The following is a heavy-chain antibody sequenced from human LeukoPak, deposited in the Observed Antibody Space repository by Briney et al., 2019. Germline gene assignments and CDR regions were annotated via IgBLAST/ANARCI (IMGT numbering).Heavy chain of an antibody. Sequence: PGGSLRLSCAVSGFIFDDYAMHWVRQAPGKGLEWVANIKQDGSEKYYVDSVKGRFTISRDNTKNSLYLQMNSLRAEDTAVYYCARRWWQQLVVTLFDYWGQGTLVTVSS. J-gene: IGHJ4*02. D-gene: IGHD6-13*01. CDR2: IKQDGSEK. CDR1: GFIFDDYA. CDR3: ARRWWQQLVVTLFDY. V-gene: IGHV3-7*01.